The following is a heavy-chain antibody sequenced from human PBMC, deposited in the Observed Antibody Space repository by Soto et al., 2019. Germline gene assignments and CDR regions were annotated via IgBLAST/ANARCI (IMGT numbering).Heavy chain of an antibody. V-gene: IGHV3-30-3*01. CDR3: ARDLLPMVRGAPGDL. D-gene: IGHD3-10*01. J-gene: IGHJ4*02. CDR1: GFTFSSYA. Sequence: GGSLRLSCAASGFTFSSYAMHWVRQAPGKGLEWVAVISYDGSNKYYADSVKGRFTISRDNSKNTLYLQMNSLRAEDTAVYYCARDLLPMVRGAPGDLWGQGTLVTVSS. CDR2: ISYDGSNK.